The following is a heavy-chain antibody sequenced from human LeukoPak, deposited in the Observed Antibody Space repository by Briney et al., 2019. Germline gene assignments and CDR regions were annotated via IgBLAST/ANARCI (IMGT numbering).Heavy chain of an antibody. CDR3: ARAWGDAFDI. V-gene: IGHV4-38-2*02. CDR1: GYSTSSGYY. J-gene: IGHJ3*02. CDR2: IYHSGST. Sequence: SETLSLTCTVSGYSTSSGYYWGWIRQPPGKGLEWIGSIYHSGSTYYNPSLKSRVTISVDTSKNQFSLKLSSVTAADTAVYYCARAWGDAFDIWGQGTMVTVSS. D-gene: IGHD3-16*01.